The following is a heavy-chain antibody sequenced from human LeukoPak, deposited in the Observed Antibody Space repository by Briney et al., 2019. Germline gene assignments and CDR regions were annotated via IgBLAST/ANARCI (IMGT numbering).Heavy chain of an antibody. CDR2: INHSGST. CDR1: AGSFSGYY. CDR3: ARGRLRGYSYGPPAEYFQH. Sequence: PETLSLTCAVYAGSFSGYYWSWVRQPPGKGLEWNGEINHSGSTNYNPSLESRVTISVDTSKNQFSLKLSSVTAADTAVYYCARGRLRGYSYGPPAEYFQHWGQGTLVTVSS. V-gene: IGHV4-34*01. D-gene: IGHD5-18*01. J-gene: IGHJ1*01.